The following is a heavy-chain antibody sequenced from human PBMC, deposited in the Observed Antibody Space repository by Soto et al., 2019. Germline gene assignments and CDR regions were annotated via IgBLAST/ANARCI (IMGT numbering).Heavy chain of an antibody. V-gene: IGHV3-23*01. CDR2: VSGSGGNT. Sequence: PGGSLRLSCAASGIAFSSYAMSWVRQAPGKGLEWVSTVSGSGGNTYYAASVTGRFTISRDNIENTLYLQMISLRAEDMAIYYCAKGPHSSGWHYFDYGGQGTLVTVSS. CDR1: GIAFSSYA. J-gene: IGHJ4*02. CDR3: AKGPHSSGWHYFDY. D-gene: IGHD6-19*01.